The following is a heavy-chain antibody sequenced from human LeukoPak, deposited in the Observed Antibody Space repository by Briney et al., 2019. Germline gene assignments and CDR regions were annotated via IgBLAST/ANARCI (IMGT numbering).Heavy chain of an antibody. CDR1: GFTFSSYG. CDR3: AKTVYSSGYYSYFDY. CDR2: ISYDGSNK. Sequence: GGSLRLSCAASGFTFSSYGMHWVRQAPGKGLEWVAVISYDGSNKYYADSVKGRFTISRDNSKITLYLQMNSLRAEDTAVYYCAKTVYSSGYYSYFDYWGQGTLVTVSS. V-gene: IGHV3-30*18. J-gene: IGHJ4*02. D-gene: IGHD3-22*01.